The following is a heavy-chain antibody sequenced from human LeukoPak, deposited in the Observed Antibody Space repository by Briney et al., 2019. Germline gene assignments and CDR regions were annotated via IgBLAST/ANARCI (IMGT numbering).Heavy chain of an antibody. CDR2: IRYDGSNK. Sequence: GGSLRLSCAASGFTFSSYAMSWVRQAPGKGLEWVAFIRYDGSNKYYADSVKGRLTISRDNSKNTLYLQMNSLGAEDTAVYYCANHFRYFDLWGRGTLVTVSS. CDR1: GFTFSSYA. J-gene: IGHJ2*01. CDR3: ANHFRYFDL. V-gene: IGHV3-30*02.